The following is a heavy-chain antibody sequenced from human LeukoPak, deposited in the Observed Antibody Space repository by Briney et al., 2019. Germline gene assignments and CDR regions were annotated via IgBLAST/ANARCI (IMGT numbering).Heavy chain of an antibody. D-gene: IGHD5-24*01. V-gene: IGHV4-59*01. CDR2: ISYSGST. J-gene: IGHJ4*02. CDR1: GGSISSYY. CDR3: ARAGPRRDGYNVDY. Sequence: PSETLSLTCTVSGGSISSYYWSWIRQPPGKGLEYIGYISYSGSTNYNPSLKSRVTMSVDTSKDQFSLKLSSVTAADTAVYYCARAGPRRDGYNVDYWGQGTLVTVSS.